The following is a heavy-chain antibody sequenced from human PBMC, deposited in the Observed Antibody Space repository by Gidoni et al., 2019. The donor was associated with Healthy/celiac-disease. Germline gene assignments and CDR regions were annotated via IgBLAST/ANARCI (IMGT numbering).Heavy chain of an antibody. CDR2: IKQDGSEK. CDR1: GFTFSSYW. V-gene: IGHV3-7*01. Sequence: EVQLVESGGGLVQPGGSLRLSCAASGFTFSSYWMSWVRQAPGKGLEWVANIKQDGSEKYYVDSVKGRFTISRDNAKNSLYLQMNSLRAGDTAVYYCARTDHSDAFDIWGQGTMVTVSS. J-gene: IGHJ3*02. CDR3: ARTDHSDAFDI.